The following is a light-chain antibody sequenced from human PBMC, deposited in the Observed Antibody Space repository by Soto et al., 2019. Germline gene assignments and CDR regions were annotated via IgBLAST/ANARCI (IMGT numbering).Light chain of an antibody. CDR2: KAS. Sequence: DIQMTQSPSTLSASVGDRVTITCRASQSISSWLAWYQQKPGKAPKLLIYKASSLESGVPSRFSGCGSGTEFTLTISILQPEDFATYYCQKYNSPLPFGGGTKVEIK. CDR3: QKYNSPLP. V-gene: IGKV1-5*03. J-gene: IGKJ4*01. CDR1: QSISSW.